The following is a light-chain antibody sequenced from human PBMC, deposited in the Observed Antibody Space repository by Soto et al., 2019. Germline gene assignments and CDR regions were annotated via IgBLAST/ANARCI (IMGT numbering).Light chain of an antibody. V-gene: IGKV2D-29*01. Sequence: DVVMTQTPLSLSVTPGQPASISCKSSQRLVFSDGKTYLSWYLEKPGQPPHLLIYAVSNRLSGVPERFSGSGSGAEFILKSSRVQAEDVGVYYCSQSIQLPYTFGQGTKLEI. CDR2: AVS. CDR1: QRLVFSDGKTY. J-gene: IGKJ2*01. CDR3: SQSIQLPYT.